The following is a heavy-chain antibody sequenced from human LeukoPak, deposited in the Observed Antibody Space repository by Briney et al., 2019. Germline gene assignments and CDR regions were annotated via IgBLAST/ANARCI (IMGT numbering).Heavy chain of an antibody. D-gene: IGHD2-2*02. CDR1: GGSISSGGYY. Sequence: SQTLSLTCTVSGGSISSGGYYWSWIRQHPGKGLEWIGYIYYSGSTYYNPSLKSRVTISVDTSKNQFSLKLSSVTAADTAVYYCARSAVVPAAINGMDVWGQGTTVTVSS. CDR2: IYYSGST. CDR3: ARSAVVPAAINGMDV. J-gene: IGHJ6*02. V-gene: IGHV4-31*03.